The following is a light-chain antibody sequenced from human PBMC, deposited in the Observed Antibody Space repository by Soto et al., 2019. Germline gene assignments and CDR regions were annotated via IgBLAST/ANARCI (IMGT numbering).Light chain of an antibody. CDR2: GAS. CDR1: QSVSSH. Sequence: EILLTQSPATLSVSPGERATLSCRASQSVSSHLAWYQQKPGQAPRVLIYGASTRATGSPARFSGSGSGTEFTLTISSLQPDDFATYYCQQYNSYWTFGQGTKVDIK. V-gene: IGKV3-15*01. CDR3: QQYNSYWT. J-gene: IGKJ1*01.